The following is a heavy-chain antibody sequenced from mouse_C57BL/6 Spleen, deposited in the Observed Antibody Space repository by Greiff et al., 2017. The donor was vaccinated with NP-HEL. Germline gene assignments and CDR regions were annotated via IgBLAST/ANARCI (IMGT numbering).Heavy chain of an antibody. V-gene: IGHV1-69*01. J-gene: IGHJ2*01. Sequence: QVQLQQPGAELVMPGASVKLSCKASGYTFTSYWMHWVKQRPGQGLEWIGEIDPSDSYTNYNQKFKGKSTLTVDKSSSPAYMQLSSLTSEDSAVYYCARGIYYGSSYWGQGTTLTVSS. CDR3: ARGIYYGSSY. CDR2: IDPSDSYT. D-gene: IGHD1-1*01. CDR1: GYTFTSYW.